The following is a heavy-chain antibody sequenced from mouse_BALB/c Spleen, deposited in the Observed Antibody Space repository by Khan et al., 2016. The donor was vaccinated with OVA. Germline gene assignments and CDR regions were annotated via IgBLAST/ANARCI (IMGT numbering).Heavy chain of an antibody. V-gene: IGHV1-4*01. Sequence: VELVESGAELARPGASVKMSCKASGYTFTSYTIHWIKLRPGQGLEWIGYINPSNGYTNYNQKFKDKATLTADKSSTTAYVELSSLTSDDSALYNCVRDGAYHRNDGWFAYWGQGTLVTVSA. J-gene: IGHJ3*01. CDR2: INPSNGYT. CDR1: GYTFTSYT. CDR3: VRDGAYHRNDGWFAY. D-gene: IGHD2-14*01.